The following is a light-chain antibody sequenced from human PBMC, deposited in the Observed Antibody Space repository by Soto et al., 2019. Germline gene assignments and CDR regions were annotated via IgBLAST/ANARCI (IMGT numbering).Light chain of an antibody. CDR2: DAS. Sequence: EIVLTQSPATLSLSQGERATLSYRVSQSVSSYLAWYQQKPDQAPRLIVYDASNRANGIPARFSASGSGTDLTLTLSSLEPEDFAFYACQQRSNWPPITFCQGTRLEIK. V-gene: IGKV3-11*01. CDR3: QQRSNWPPIT. CDR1: QSVSSY. J-gene: IGKJ5*01.